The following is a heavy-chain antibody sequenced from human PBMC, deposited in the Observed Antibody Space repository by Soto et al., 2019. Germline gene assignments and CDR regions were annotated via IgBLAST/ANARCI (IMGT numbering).Heavy chain of an antibody. CDR3: TRDPYDFWSGYSRVDAFDI. CDR2: IRSKAYGGTT. Sequence: GGSLRLSCTASGFTFGDYAMSWFRQAPGKGLEWVGFIRSKAYGGTTEYDASVKGRFTISRDDSKSIAYLQMNSLKTEDTAVYYCTRDPYDFWSGYSRVDAFDIWGQGTMVTVSS. V-gene: IGHV3-49*03. D-gene: IGHD3-3*01. CDR1: GFTFGDYA. J-gene: IGHJ3*02.